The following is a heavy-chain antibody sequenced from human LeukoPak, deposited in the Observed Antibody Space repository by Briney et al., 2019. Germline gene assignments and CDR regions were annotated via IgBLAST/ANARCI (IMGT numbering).Heavy chain of an antibody. CDR3: ARDPGDTDWYNFDF. CDR2: IHSSGST. Sequence: PSETLSLTCTVSGGSLSGHFWSWFRRPPGKGLENIGYIHSSGSTNYNPSYKSRVTVSLEMSKNQFSLSLSSVTAADTAVYYRARDPGDTDWYNFDFWGQGILVTVSS. CDR1: GGSLSGHF. D-gene: IGHD3-9*01. J-gene: IGHJ4*02. V-gene: IGHV4-59*11.